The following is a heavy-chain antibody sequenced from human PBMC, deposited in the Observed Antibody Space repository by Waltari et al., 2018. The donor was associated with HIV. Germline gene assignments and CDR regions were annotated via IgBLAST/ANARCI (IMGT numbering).Heavy chain of an antibody. D-gene: IGHD3-22*01. V-gene: IGHV4-34*01. CDR2: INHSGST. CDR3: ARGTFTYYYDSSGYFHFDY. Sequence: QVQLQQWGAGLLQPSEILSLTCAVSGGSFSGYYWSWIRQPPGKGLEWIGEINHSGSTNYNPSLKSRVTISVDTSKNQFSLKLSSVTAADTAVYYCARGTFTYYYDSSGYFHFDYWGQGTLVTVSS. CDR1: GGSFSGYY. J-gene: IGHJ4*02.